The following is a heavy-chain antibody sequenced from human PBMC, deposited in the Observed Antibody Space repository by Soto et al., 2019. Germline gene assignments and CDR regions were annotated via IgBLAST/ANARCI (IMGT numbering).Heavy chain of an antibody. V-gene: IGHV1-46*01. CDR2: INPNGGST. CDR3: ARSHLQGDF. D-gene: IGHD2-21*01. Sequence: QVQLVQSGAEVKKPGASVKVSCKASGYTFIHYYIHWLRQAPGKGLEWVAIINPNGGSTNYAQKFQRRVTVTSDTSTSTVSMELNSLGSTDTAVYFCARSHLQGDFWGQGTLLTVSS. CDR1: GYTFIHYY. J-gene: IGHJ4*02.